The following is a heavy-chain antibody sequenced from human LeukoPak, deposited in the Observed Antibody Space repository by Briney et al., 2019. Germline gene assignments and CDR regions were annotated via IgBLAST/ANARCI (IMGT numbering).Heavy chain of an antibody. V-gene: IGHV1-46*01. Sequence: ASVKVSCKASGYTFTSYYMHRVRQAPGQGLEWMGIINPSGGSTSYAQKFQGRVTMTRDTSTSTVYMELSSLRSEDTAVYYCARDYVLRFLEWLTDYYGMDVWGQGTTVTVSS. CDR3: ARDYVLRFLEWLTDYYGMDV. CDR1: GYTFTSYY. J-gene: IGHJ6*02. CDR2: INPSGGST. D-gene: IGHD3-3*01.